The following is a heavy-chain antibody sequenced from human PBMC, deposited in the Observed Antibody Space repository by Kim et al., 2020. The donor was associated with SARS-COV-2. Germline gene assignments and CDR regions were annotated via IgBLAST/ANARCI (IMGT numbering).Heavy chain of an antibody. CDR1: GGSISSGSYY. CDR3: ARGRLMITFGGVIVIHDYYFDY. V-gene: IGHV4-61*02. D-gene: IGHD3-16*02. J-gene: IGHJ4*02. CDR2: IYTSGST. Sequence: SETLSLTCTVSGGSISSGSYYWSWIRQPAGKGLEWIGRIYTSGSTNYNPSLKSRVTISVDTSKNQFSLKLSSVTAADTAVYYCARGRLMITFGGVIVIHDYYFDYWGQGTLVTVSS.